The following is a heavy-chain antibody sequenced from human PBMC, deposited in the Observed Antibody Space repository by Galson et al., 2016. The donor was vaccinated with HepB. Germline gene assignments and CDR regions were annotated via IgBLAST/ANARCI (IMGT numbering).Heavy chain of an antibody. D-gene: IGHD1-1*01. CDR1: GYRFTRYG. V-gene: IGHV1-18*01. Sequence: SVKVSCKASGYRFTRYGMSWVRQAPGQGPEWLGWISTRKGKTTDSQTFKDRLTMTADSYTNIAYLEMRHLKMDDTAVYFCVRDWSDDVHIILDSWGQGTLVTVSS. CDR3: VRDWSDDVHIILDS. J-gene: IGHJ4*02. CDR2: ISTRKGKT.